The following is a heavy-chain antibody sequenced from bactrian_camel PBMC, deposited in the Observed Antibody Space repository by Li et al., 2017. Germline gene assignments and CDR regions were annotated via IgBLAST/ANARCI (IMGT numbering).Heavy chain of an antibody. CDR2: INVDGTT. V-gene: IGHV3S55*01. J-gene: IGHJ6*01. Sequence: VQLVESGGGSVQAGGSLNLSCTASGFTRDDYDMGWYRQAPGKECELVSAINVDGTTKYGDSVKGRFTISRDNAKNTVYLQMNSLKPEDTAVYYCARRRDSDYGAFGYWGQGTQVTVS. D-gene: IGHD4*01. CDR3: ARRRDSDYGAFGY. CDR1: GFTRDDYD.